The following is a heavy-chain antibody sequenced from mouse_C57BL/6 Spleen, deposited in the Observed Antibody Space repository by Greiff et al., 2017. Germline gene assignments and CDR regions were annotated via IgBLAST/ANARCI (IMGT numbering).Heavy chain of an antibody. J-gene: IGHJ4*01. Sequence: QVQLQQPGAELVMPGASVKLSCKASGYTFTSYWMHWVKQRPGQGLEWIGEIDPSDSATNYNQKLQGKSTLPVDKYYSTAYMPLSSLTSEGSAVYYWARSANYYCSSYEGAMDYWGQGTSVTVSS. CDR1: GYTFTSYW. CDR3: ARSANYYCSSYEGAMDY. D-gene: IGHD1-1*01. V-gene: IGHV1-69*01. CDR2: IDPSDSAT.